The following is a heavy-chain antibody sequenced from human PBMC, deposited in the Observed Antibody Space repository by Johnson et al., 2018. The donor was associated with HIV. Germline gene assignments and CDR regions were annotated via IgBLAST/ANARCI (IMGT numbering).Heavy chain of an antibody. J-gene: IGHJ3*02. CDR2: IGSIDDT. CDR3: ARVIDYYDGPLGAFDI. CDR1: GSTFSSYD. D-gene: IGHD3-22*01. V-gene: IGHV3-13*01. Sequence: VQLVESGGDLVQPGGSLRLSCAASGSTFSSYDMHWVRQVRVKGLAWVSGIGSIDDTYYSDSVKGRFTISRDNSKNSLYLQMNSLRAEDTALYYCARVIDYYDGPLGAFDIWGQGTMVTVSS.